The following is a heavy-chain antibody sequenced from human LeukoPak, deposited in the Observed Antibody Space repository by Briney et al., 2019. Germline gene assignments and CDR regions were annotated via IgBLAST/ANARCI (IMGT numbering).Heavy chain of an antibody. CDR3: ARGTYDFWSGYSITPFDY. CDR2: INHSGST. CDR1: GGSFSGYY. Sequence: SETLSLTCAVYGGSFSGYYWSWIRQPPGKGLEWIGEINHSGSTNYNPSLKSRVTISVDTSKNQFSLKLSSVTAADTAVYYCARGTYDFWSGYSITPFDYWGQGTLVTVSS. D-gene: IGHD3-3*01. V-gene: IGHV4-34*01. J-gene: IGHJ4*02.